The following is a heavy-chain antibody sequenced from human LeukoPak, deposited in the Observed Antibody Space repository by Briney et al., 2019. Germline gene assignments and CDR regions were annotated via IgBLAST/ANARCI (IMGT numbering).Heavy chain of an antibody. CDR3: ARASSLSGLHY. Sequence: PSETLSLTCTVSGGSISSSSYYWGWIRQPPGKGLEWIGGIYYSGSTYYNPSLKSRVTISVDTSKNQFSLKLSSVTAADTAVYYCARASSLSGLHYWGQGTLVTVSS. V-gene: IGHV4-39*07. D-gene: IGHD2-2*01. CDR1: GGSISSSSYY. CDR2: IYYSGST. J-gene: IGHJ4*02.